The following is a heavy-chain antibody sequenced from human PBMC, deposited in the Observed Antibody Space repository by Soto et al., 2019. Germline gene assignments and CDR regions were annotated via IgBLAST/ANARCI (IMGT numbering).Heavy chain of an antibody. J-gene: IGHJ5*02. D-gene: IGHD2-15*01. CDR1: GYTFTSYA. CDR3: ARAGTYCSGGSCYPVPNWFEP. CDR2: INAGNGNT. Sequence: ASVKVSCKASGYTFTSYAMHWVRQAPGQRLEWMGWINAGNGNTKYSQKFQGRVTITRDTSASTAYMELSSLRSEDTAVYYCARAGTYCSGGSCYPVPNWFEPWGQGTLVTVSS. V-gene: IGHV1-3*01.